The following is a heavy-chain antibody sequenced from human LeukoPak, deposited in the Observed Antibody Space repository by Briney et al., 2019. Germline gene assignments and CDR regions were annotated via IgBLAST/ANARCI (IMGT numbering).Heavy chain of an antibody. J-gene: IGHJ5*02. CDR3: ARDFAPRIKHSSSWYPFDP. Sequence: GASVNVSCKASGYTFTNYYMHWVRQAPGQGLEWMGIINPSGGSTSYAQKFQGRVPMSRDTSTSTVYMELSSLRSEDTAVYYCARDFAPRIKHSSSWYPFDPWGQGTLVTVSS. D-gene: IGHD6-13*01. CDR2: INPSGGST. V-gene: IGHV1-46*01. CDR1: GYTFTNYY.